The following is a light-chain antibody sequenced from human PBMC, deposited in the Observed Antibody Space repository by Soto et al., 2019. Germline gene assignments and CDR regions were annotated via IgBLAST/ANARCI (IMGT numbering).Light chain of an antibody. CDR1: HSVTSRY. V-gene: IGKV3-20*01. J-gene: IGKJ1*01. CDR2: GAS. Sequence: EIVLTQSPGTLSLSPGARATLSCRASHSVTSRYLAWYQQKPGQSPRLLIYGASTRAPGIPDRFSGSGSGTDFTLTISRLEPEDFAVYYCQQYGSFKWTFGQGTKVEI. CDR3: QQYGSFKWT.